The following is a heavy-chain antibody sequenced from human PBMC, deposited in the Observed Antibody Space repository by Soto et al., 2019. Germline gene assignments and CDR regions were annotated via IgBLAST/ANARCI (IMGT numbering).Heavy chain of an antibody. J-gene: IGHJ6*02. D-gene: IGHD3-3*01. CDR1: GFTFSSYG. CDR2: ISYDGSNK. CDR3: AREGQLTIFGVVIWGDYYGMDV. Sequence: PGGSLRLSCAASGFTFSSYGMHWVRQAPGKGLEWVAVISYDGSNKYYADSVKGRFTISRDNSKNTLYLQMNSLRAEDTAVYYCAREGQLTIFGVVIWGDYYGMDVWGQGTTVTVSS. V-gene: IGHV3-30*03.